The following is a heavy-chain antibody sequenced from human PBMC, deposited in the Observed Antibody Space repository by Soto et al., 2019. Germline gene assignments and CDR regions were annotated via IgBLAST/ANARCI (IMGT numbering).Heavy chain of an antibody. CDR1: GFTFSSYA. D-gene: IGHD3-10*01. CDR2: ISGSGGST. V-gene: IGHV3-23*01. CDR3: AKDHGIRGVIILYVYDY. Sequence: LRLSCAASGFTFSSYAMSWVRQAPGKGLEWVSAISGSGGSTYYADSVKGRFTISRDNSKNTLYLQMNSLRAEDTAVYYCAKDHGIRGVIILYVYDYWGQGTLVTVSS. J-gene: IGHJ4*02.